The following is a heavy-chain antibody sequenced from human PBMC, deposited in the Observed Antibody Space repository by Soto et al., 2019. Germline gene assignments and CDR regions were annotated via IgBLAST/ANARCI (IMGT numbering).Heavy chain of an antibody. CDR2: ISHSGTV. CDR1: SVSITSSNW. V-gene: IGHV4-4*02. Sequence: SETLSLTCDVSSVSITSSNWWTWVRQPPGKGLEWLGKISHSGTVNYNATLRSRVTISVDKPKNQLSLKLMSVTAADTAVYYCARDYDGFDHWGQGILVRVYS. J-gene: IGHJ5*02. D-gene: IGHD3-16*01. CDR3: ARDYDGFDH.